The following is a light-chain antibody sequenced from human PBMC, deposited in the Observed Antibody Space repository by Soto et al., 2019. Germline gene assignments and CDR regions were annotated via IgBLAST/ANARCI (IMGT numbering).Light chain of an antibody. CDR3: SSYTSSAPFYV. Sequence: QSALTQPASVSGSPGQSITISCTGASTDVDGYDYVSWYQQHPGQAPKLMIYDVNNRPSGVSYRFSGSKSGDTASLTISGLQAEDDAEYYCSSYTSSAPFYVFGTGTNVTVL. CDR1: STDVDGYDY. J-gene: IGLJ1*01. CDR2: DVN. V-gene: IGLV2-14*03.